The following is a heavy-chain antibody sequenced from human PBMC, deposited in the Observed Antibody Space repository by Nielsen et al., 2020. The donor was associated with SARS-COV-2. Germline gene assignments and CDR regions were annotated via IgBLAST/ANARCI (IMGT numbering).Heavy chain of an antibody. CDR1: GFTFSSYS. V-gene: IGHV3-21*04. D-gene: IGHD4-17*01. J-gene: IGHJ4*02. CDR2: ISSSSYI. Sequence: GESLKISCAASGFTFSSYSMNWVRQAPGKGLEWVSSISSSSYIYYADSVKGRFTISRDNAKNSLYLQMNSLRAEDTAVYYCARAHYGDYLRYFDYWGQGTLVTVSS. CDR3: ARAHYGDYLRYFDY.